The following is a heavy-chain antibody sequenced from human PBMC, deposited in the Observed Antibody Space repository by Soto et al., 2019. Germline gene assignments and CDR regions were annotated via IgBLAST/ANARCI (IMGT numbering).Heavy chain of an antibody. V-gene: IGHV4-30-2*01. CDR3: ARTESGTFDP. CDR1: GVSISSGGYS. J-gene: IGHJ5*02. D-gene: IGHD1-7*01. CDR2: IYHSGST. Sequence: SETLSLTCAVSGVSISSGGYSWSWIRQPPGKGLEWIGYIYHSGSTYYNPSLKSRVTISVDRSKNQFSLKLSSVTAADTAVYYCARTESGTFDPWGQGTLVTVSS.